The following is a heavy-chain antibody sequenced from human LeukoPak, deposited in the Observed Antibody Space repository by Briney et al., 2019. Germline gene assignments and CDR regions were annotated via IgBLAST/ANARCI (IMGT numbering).Heavy chain of an antibody. J-gene: IGHJ5*02. CDR2: INHSGST. V-gene: IGHV4-34*01. CDR3: ARRRFLELFDP. D-gene: IGHD3-3*01. Sequence: SETLSLTCAVYGGSFSGDYWSWIRQPPGKGLEWIGEINHSGSTNYNPSLKSRVTISVDTSKNQFSLKLSSVTAADTAVYYCARRRFLELFDPWGQGTLVTVSS. CDR1: GGSFSGDY.